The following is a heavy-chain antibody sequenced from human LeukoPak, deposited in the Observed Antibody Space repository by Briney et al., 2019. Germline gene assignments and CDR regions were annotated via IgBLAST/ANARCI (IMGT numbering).Heavy chain of an antibody. J-gene: IGHJ6*03. CDR3: ARDFGGDAYYYYYMDV. D-gene: IGHD3-10*01. V-gene: IGHV3-7*01. CDR1: GFTFSSYW. CDR2: IKQDGSEK. Sequence: GGSLRLSCAASGFTFSSYWMSWVRQAPGKGLEWVANIKQDGSEKYYVDSVKGRFTISRDNAKNSLYLRMNSLRAEDTAVYYCARDFGGDAYYYYYMDVWGKGTTVTVSS.